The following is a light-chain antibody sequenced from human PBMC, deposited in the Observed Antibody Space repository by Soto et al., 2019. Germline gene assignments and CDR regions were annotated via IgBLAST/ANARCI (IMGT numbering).Light chain of an antibody. V-gene: IGLV2-14*01. CDR2: DVS. Sequence: QSALTHPASVSGCPGQSITISCTGTSSDVGNYNYVSWYQQHPGKAPKLMIYDVSNRPSGVSSHFSGSKSGNTASLTISGLQAEDEADYYCSSYTSNRIPIFGGGTKLTVL. CDR1: SSDVGNYNY. J-gene: IGLJ2*01. CDR3: SSYTSNRIPI.